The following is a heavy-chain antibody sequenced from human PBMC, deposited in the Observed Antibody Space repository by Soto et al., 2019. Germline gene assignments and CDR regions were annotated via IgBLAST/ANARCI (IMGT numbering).Heavy chain of an antibody. V-gene: IGHV1-2*02. Sequence: ASVKVSCKASGYTFTGYYMHWVRQAPGQGLEWMGWINPNSGGTNYAQKFQGRVTMTRDTSISTAYMELSRLRSDDTTVYYFARGPVEMATICAFDIWGQGTMVTVSS. CDR1: GYTFTGYY. D-gene: IGHD5-12*01. J-gene: IGHJ3*02. CDR3: ARGPVEMATICAFDI. CDR2: INPNSGGT.